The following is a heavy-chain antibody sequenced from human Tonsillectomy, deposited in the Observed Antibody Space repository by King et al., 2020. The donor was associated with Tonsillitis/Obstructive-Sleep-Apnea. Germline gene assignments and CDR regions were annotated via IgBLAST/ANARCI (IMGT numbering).Heavy chain of an antibody. V-gene: IGHV4-31*03. CDR3: ARGNSGWHYFDY. CDR1: GGSLTRGGYY. Sequence: VQLQESGPGLVKPSQTVSLTCTVSGGSLTRGGYYCIWVLQHPGKGLELIGDIYSSGGTYYNPSLKSGPPISVETSKKQFSLKLSSVTAADTAVYYCARGNSGWHYFDYWGQGILVTVSS. J-gene: IGHJ4*02. CDR2: IYSSGGT. D-gene: IGHD6-19*01.